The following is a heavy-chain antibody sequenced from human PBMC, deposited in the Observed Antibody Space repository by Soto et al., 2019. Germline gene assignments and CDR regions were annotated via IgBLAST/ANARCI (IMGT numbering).Heavy chain of an antibody. CDR2: IYYSGTT. V-gene: IGHV4-61*01. CDR1: GGSVSSASYY. J-gene: IGHJ5*02. CDR3: ARTVQLWPTGWFAP. Sequence: PSETLSLTCTVSGGSVSSASYYWYWIRQPPGKRLEWIGYIYYSGTTNYNPSLKSRVTISVDTSKDQFSLQLRSVTPADTAVYYCARTVQLWPTGWFAPWGQGTLVTVS. D-gene: IGHD1-1*01.